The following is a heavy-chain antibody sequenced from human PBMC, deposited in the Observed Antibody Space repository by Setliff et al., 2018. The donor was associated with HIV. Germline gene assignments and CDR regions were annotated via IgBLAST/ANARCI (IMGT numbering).Heavy chain of an antibody. D-gene: IGHD6-6*01. Sequence: SLKISCKGSGYRFTSYWIGWVRQMPGKGLEWMGIIYPGDFHTKYSPSFQGRVTISADKSISTAYLQWSSLKASDTAMYYCVRPLGRSSSQGWFDPWGQGTLVTVSS. CDR3: VRPLGRSSSQGWFDP. V-gene: IGHV5-51*01. CDR2: IYPGDFHT. CDR1: GYRFTSYW. J-gene: IGHJ5*02.